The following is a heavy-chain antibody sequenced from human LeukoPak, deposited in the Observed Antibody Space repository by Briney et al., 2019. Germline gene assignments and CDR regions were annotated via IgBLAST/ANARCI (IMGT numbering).Heavy chain of an antibody. CDR2: ISAYNGNT. Sequence: GASVKVSCKASGYTFTSYGISWVRQAPGQGLEWMGWISAYNGNTNYAQKLQGRVTMTTDTSTSTAYMELRSLRSDDTAVYYCARGPAYIAVGGEFDYWGQGTLVTVSS. V-gene: IGHV1-18*01. CDR3: ARGPAYIAVGGEFDY. CDR1: GYTFTSYG. D-gene: IGHD6-19*01. J-gene: IGHJ4*02.